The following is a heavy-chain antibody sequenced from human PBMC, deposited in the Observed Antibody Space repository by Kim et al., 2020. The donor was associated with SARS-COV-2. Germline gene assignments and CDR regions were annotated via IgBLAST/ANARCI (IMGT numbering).Heavy chain of an antibody. V-gene: IGHV4-39*01. Sequence: SETLSLTCTVSGGSISSSTYYWAWIRQTPGKGLEWIGSFYFTADTYYNPSLKSRVTMSVDTPNNQFSLKLNSVTAAATAVYYCSIRAQTVYFWGQGTLVT. D-gene: IGHD3-10*01. CDR3: SIRAQTVYF. CDR2: FYFTADT. CDR1: GGSISSSTYY. J-gene: IGHJ4*02.